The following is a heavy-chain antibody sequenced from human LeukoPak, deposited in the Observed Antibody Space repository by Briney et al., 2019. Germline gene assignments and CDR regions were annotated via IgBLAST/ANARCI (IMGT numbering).Heavy chain of an antibody. CDR1: GGSFSGYY. CDR2: INHSGST. D-gene: IGHD2-15*01. V-gene: IGHV4-34*01. CDR3: ARVYGYCSGGSCYARNYDFDY. Sequence: SETLSLTCAVYGGSFSGYYWSWIRQPPGKGLEWIGEINHSGSTNYNPSLKSRVTISVDTSKNQFSLKLSSVTAADTAVYYCARVYGYCSGGSCYARNYDFDYWGQGTLVTVSS. J-gene: IGHJ4*02.